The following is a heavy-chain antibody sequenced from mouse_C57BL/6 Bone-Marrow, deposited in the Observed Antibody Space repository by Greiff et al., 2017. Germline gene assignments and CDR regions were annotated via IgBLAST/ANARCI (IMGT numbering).Heavy chain of an antibody. Sequence: QVQLQQPGAELVKPGASVKLSCKASGYTFTSYWMHWVKQRPGQGLEWIGMIHPNSGSTNYNEKFKSKDTLTVDKSSSTAYMQLSSLTSEDSAVYYCASPYYYGSSYWYFDVWGTGTTVTVSS. CDR3: ASPYYYGSSYWYFDV. CDR1: GYTFTSYW. D-gene: IGHD1-1*01. V-gene: IGHV1-64*01. J-gene: IGHJ1*03. CDR2: IHPNSGST.